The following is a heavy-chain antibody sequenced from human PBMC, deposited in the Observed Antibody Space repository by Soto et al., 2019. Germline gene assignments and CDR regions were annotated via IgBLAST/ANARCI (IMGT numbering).Heavy chain of an antibody. J-gene: IGHJ4*02. V-gene: IGHV3-48*01. D-gene: IGHD2-21*02. CDR3: ARGLLEFCGNDCSFPGDY. Sequence: PGGSLSLSCAAPGFPFSSYSMNWVRQAPGKGLKWVSYISSSSSTIYYADSVKGRFTISRDNAKNSLYLQMNSLRAEDTAVYNCARGLLEFCGNDCSFPGDYWGPGTLVTVSS. CDR1: GFPFSSYS. CDR2: ISSSSSTI.